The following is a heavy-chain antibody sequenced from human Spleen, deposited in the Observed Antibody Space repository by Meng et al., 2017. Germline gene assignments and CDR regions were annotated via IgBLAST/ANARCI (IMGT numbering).Heavy chain of an antibody. V-gene: IGHV4-61*01. J-gene: IGHJ6*02. CDR3: ASAHGRYYDNNYYGMDV. CDR2: IYYSGST. Sequence: GSLRLSCTVSGGSVNGDSYYWSWIRQPPGKGLEWIGYIYYSGSTNYNPYLKSRVTISVDTSKNQFSLKLSSVTAADTAVYYCASAHGRYYDNNYYGMDVWGQGTTVTVSS. CDR1: GGSVNGDSYY. D-gene: IGHD1-26*01.